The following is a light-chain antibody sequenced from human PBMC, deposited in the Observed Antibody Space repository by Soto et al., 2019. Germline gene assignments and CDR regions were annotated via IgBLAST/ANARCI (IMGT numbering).Light chain of an antibody. J-gene: IGLJ3*02. CDR2: DVS. Sequence: QSALTQPASVSGAPGQSITIACTGTSSDVGGYNYVSWYQQHPGKAPRLMISDVSNRPSEVSNRFSGSKSGTTSSLTISGHQDEDEDDYYRSSYTSSNTPVFGGGTKLTVL. CDR3: SSYTSSNTPV. V-gene: IGLV2-14*01. CDR1: SSDVGGYNY.